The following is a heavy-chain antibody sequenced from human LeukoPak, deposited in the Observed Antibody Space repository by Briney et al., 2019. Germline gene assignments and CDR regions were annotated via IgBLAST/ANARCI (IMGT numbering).Heavy chain of an antibody. J-gene: IGHJ3*02. CDR1: GYTFTGYY. Sequence: ASVKVSCKASGYTFTGYYMHWVRQAPGQGLEWMGWINPNSGGTNYAQKFQGRVTMTRDTSISTACMELSRLRSDDTAVYYCARATTYYYDSSGYYYDHDAFDIWGQGTMVTVPS. CDR3: ARATTYYYDSSGYYYDHDAFDI. CDR2: INPNSGGT. V-gene: IGHV1-2*02. D-gene: IGHD3-22*01.